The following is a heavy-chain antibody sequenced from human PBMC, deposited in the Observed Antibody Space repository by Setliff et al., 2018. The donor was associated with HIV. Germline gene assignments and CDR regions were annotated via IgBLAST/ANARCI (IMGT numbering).Heavy chain of an antibody. CDR2: INYAGLT. J-gene: IGHJ3*01. Sequence: PSETLSLTCAVYNGSFTDHNWSWIRQPPGKGLEWIGEINYAGLTDYNPSLTSRVSMAVDTSRNHFSLNLASVTAADTAVYYCVRPTGGGNFDVWGTGTMVTVSS. CDR3: VRPTGGGNFDV. V-gene: IGHV4-34*01. D-gene: IGHD7-27*01. CDR1: NGSFTDHN.